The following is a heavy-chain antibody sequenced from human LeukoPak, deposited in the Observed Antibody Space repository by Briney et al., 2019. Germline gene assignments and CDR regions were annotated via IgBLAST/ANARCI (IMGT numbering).Heavy chain of an antibody. D-gene: IGHD2-15*01. CDR3: ASHRVAAPPNFDY. Sequence: SVKVSCKASGGTFSSYAISWVRQAPGQRLEWMGRIIPIFGTANYAQKFQGRVTITTDESTSTAYMDLSSLRSEDTAVYYCASHRVAAPPNFDYWGQGTLVTVSS. V-gene: IGHV1-69*05. CDR1: GGTFSSYA. CDR2: IIPIFGTA. J-gene: IGHJ4*02.